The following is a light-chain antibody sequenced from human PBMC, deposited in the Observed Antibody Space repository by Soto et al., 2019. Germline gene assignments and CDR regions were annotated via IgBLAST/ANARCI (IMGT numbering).Light chain of an antibody. Sequence: EIVMTQSPATLSVSPGERATLSCRASQSVSNSLAWYQQKPGQAPRLLNYGASTRATGIPARFSGSGSGTEFTLTISSLQSEDFAVYYCQQYNNWPPWTFGQGTKVDIK. V-gene: IGKV3-15*01. CDR3: QQYNNWPPWT. CDR2: GAS. J-gene: IGKJ1*01. CDR1: QSVSNS.